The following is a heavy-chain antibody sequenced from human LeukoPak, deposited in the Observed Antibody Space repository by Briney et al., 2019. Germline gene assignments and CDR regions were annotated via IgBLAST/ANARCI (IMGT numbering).Heavy chain of an antibody. J-gene: IGHJ4*02. CDR1: GFTFTSYA. V-gene: IGHV3-7*03. CDR3: ARDNPPDY. Sequence: GGSLRLSCAGSGFTFTSYAMSWARQAPGKGLEWVANIKQDGSEKSYVESVRGRFTISRDNAKNSLYLQLNSLRAEDTALYYCARDNPPDYWGQGTLVTVSS. D-gene: IGHD1-14*01. CDR2: IKQDGSEK.